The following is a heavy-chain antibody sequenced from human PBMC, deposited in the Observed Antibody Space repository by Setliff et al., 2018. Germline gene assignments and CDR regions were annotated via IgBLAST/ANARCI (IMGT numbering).Heavy chain of an antibody. Sequence: SETLSLTCTVSGASISSGSYYWSWIRQPPGKGLEWIGYIYHNGNTNFNPSLKTRVTMSVDTSKNQFALNLTSVTATDTAVYYCVRDRTAYSYGLDVWGQGTTVTVSS. V-gene: IGHV4-61*01. J-gene: IGHJ6*02. CDR2: IYHNGNT. CDR1: GASISSGSYY. D-gene: IGHD5-18*01. CDR3: VRDRTAYSYGLDV.